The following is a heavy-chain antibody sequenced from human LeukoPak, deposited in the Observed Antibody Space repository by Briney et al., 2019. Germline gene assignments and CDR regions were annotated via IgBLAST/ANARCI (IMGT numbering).Heavy chain of an antibody. J-gene: IGHJ4*02. V-gene: IGHV1-69*13. CDR3: AREAAAAGFDY. CDR1: GGTFSSYA. Sequence: EASVKVSCKASGGTFSSYAISWVRQAPGQGLEWMGGIIPIFGTANYAQKFQGRVTITADESTSTAYMELSSLRSEDTAVYYCAREAAAAGFDYWGQGTLVTVSS. D-gene: IGHD6-13*01. CDR2: IIPIFGTA.